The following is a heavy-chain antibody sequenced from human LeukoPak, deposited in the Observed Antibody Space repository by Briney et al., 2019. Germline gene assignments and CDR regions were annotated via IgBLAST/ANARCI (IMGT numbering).Heavy chain of an antibody. D-gene: IGHD3-10*01. J-gene: IGHJ4*02. CDR3: ASRILLWFGELPDY. CDR1: GGSISSSNW. V-gene: IGHV4-4*02. Sequence: PSETLSLTCAVSGGSISSSNWWSWVRQPPGKGLEWIGEIYHSGSTNYNPSLKSRVTISVDKSKNQFSLKLSSVTAADTAVYYCASRILLWFGELPDYWGQGTLVTVSS. CDR2: IYHSGST.